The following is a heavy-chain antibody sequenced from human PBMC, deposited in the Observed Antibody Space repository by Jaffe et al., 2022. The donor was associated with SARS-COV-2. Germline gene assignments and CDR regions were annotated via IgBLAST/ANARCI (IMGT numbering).Heavy chain of an antibody. V-gene: IGHV3-7*01. CDR1: GFTFSNYW. D-gene: IGHD3-22*01. CDR3: ASHPYYYDSSGYYFDY. Sequence: EVQLVESGGGLVQPGGSLRLSCAASGFTFSNYWMSWVRQAPGKGLEWVANIKQDGSEKYYVDFVKGRFTISRDNAKSSLYLQMNSLRAEDTAVYYCASHPYYYDSSGYYFDYWGQGALVTVSS. CDR2: IKQDGSEK. J-gene: IGHJ4*02.